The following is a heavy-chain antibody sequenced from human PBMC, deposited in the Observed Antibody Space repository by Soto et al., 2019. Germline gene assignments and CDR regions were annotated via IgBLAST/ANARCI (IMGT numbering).Heavy chain of an antibody. CDR3: VKDIHEQWLVSHFEY. Sequence: EVQLVESGGGLVQPGRSLRLSCVASGFTFDSYAMHWVLQAPGKGLEWVSGISWNSGSIGYEDSVKGRFTISRDNAQNSLYLEMNSLRVEDTAFYYCVKDIHEQWLVSHFEYWGQGALVTVSS. D-gene: IGHD6-19*01. CDR2: ISWNSGSI. J-gene: IGHJ4*02. CDR1: GFTFDSYA. V-gene: IGHV3-9*01.